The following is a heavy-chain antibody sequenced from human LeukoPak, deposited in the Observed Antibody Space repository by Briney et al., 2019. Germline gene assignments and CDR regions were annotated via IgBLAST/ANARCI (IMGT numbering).Heavy chain of an antibody. CDR2: ISGSGGST. CDR3: AKALLRGSYGSGSYYHPYYFDY. J-gene: IGHJ4*02. CDR1: GFTFSSYG. D-gene: IGHD3-10*01. Sequence: GGSLRLSCAASGFTFSSYGMSWVRQAPGKGLEWVSAISGSGGSTYYADSVKGRFTISRDNSKNTLYLQMNSLRAEDTAVYYCAKALLRGSYGSGSYYHPYYFDYWGQGTLVTVSS. V-gene: IGHV3-23*01.